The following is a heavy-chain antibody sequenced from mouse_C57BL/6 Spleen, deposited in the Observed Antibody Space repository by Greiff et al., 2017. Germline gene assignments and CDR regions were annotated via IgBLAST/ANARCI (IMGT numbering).Heavy chain of an antibody. CDR1: GFSLTSYG. CDR3: ARERIYYFDY. CDR2: IWRGGST. J-gene: IGHJ2*01. Sequence: QVQLKESGPGLVQPSQSLSITCTVSGFSLTSYGVHWVRQSPGKGLEWLGVIWRGGSTDYNAAFISRLSISKDNSKSQVFFKMNSLQTDDTAIYYWARERIYYFDYWGQGTTLTVSS. V-gene: IGHV2-2*01.